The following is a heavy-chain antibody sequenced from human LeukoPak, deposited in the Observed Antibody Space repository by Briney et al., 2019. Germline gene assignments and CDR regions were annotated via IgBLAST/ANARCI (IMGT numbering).Heavy chain of an antibody. D-gene: IGHD5-18*01. CDR1: GFTVSSNY. CDR3: AGRPTGYSSGYIH. Sequence: GGSLRLSCAASGFTVSSNYMSWVRRAPGKGLEWVSVIYSGGGTYYADSVKGRFTISRDNSENIVYLQMNNLRVEDTAVYYCAGRPTGYSSGYIHWGQGTLVTVSS. V-gene: IGHV3-53*01. J-gene: IGHJ4*02. CDR2: IYSGGGT.